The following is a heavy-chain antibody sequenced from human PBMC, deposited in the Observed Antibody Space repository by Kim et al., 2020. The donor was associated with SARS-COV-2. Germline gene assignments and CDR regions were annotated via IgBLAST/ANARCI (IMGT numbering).Heavy chain of an antibody. CDR1: GYTFTSYG. V-gene: IGHV1-18*04. CDR2: ISAYNGNT. J-gene: IGHJ4*02. CDR3: ARAASGWGPDY. D-gene: IGHD6-19*01. Sequence: ASVKVSCKASGYTFTSYGFIWVRQAPGQGLEWMGWISAYNGNTNYAQRLHGRVTMTTDTSTSTAYMELRSLRSDDTAVYYCARAASGWGPDYWGQGTLVTVSS.